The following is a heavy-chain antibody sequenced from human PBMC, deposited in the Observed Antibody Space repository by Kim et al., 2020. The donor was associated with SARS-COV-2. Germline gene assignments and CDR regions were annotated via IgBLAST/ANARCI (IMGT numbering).Heavy chain of an antibody. CDR1: GFFFSTYW. CDR2: IREDGGDT. D-gene: IGHD2-2*01. Sequence: GGSLRLSCVASGFFFSTYWMSWVRQAPGKGLVWVARIREDGGDTLYADSVKGRFTISRDNGKNVVSLQMNSLMSEDTAIYYRVRDYGPGHQGFEWGQGTLVTVSP. CDR3: VRDYGPGHQGFE. J-gene: IGHJ4*02. V-gene: IGHV3-74*01.